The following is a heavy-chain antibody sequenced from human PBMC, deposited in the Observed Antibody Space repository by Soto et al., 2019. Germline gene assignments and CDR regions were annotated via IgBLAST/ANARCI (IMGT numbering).Heavy chain of an antibody. CDR1: GGTLSDHG. CDR3: ASGVYDSGKYYTGPSALDI. D-gene: IGHD3-10*01. Sequence: QVQLEQSGAEVKKPGSSVKVSCKASGGTLSDHGVAWLRQAPGQGLEWMGGTIPVFNTAKYAQKYQGRVTVTANKITNRAYVGLSELRSEDTAFYFCASGVYDSGKYYTGPSALDIWGQGTMVIVSS. V-gene: IGHV1-69*06. CDR2: TIPVFNTA. J-gene: IGHJ3*02.